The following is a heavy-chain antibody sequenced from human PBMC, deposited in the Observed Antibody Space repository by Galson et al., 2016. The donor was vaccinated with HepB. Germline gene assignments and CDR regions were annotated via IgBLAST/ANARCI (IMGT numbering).Heavy chain of an antibody. CDR3: ARDGGSGWSRLW. D-gene: IGHD6-19*01. J-gene: IGHJ4*02. CDR1: GYTFTSYN. Sequence: SVKVSCKASGYTFTSYNVHWVRQAPGQGLEWMGIINPSGGSTSYAQKFQGRVTFTRDTSASTAYMELSSLRSEDTAAYYCARDGGSGWSRLWWGQGTLVAVSS. CDR2: INPSGGST. V-gene: IGHV1-46*01.